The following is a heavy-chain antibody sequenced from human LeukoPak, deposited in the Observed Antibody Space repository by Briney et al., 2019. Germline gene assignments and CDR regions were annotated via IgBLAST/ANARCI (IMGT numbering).Heavy chain of an antibody. V-gene: IGHV3-66*01. D-gene: IGHD4-17*01. Sequence: PGGSLRLSCAASGFTVSSNYMSWVRQAPGKWLEWVSVIYSGGSTYYADSVKGRFTISRDNSKNTLYLQMNSLRAEDTAVYYCAGFYGAAYFDYWGQGTLVTVSS. J-gene: IGHJ4*02. CDR3: AGFYGAAYFDY. CDR2: IYSGGST. CDR1: GFTVSSNY.